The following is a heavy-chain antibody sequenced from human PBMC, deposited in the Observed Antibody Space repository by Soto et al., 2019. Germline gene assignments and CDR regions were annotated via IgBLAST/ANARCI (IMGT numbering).Heavy chain of an antibody. Sequence: ESLKISCKGSGYSFTSYWIGWVRQMPGEGLEWMGIIYPGDSDTRYSPSFQGHATISADKSISTAYLQWSSMKASDTAMYYCARLGEGSGWYRAFDYWGQGTLVTVSS. D-gene: IGHD6-19*01. CDR2: IYPGDSDT. CDR1: GYSFTSYW. CDR3: ARLGEGSGWYRAFDY. V-gene: IGHV5-51*01. J-gene: IGHJ4*02.